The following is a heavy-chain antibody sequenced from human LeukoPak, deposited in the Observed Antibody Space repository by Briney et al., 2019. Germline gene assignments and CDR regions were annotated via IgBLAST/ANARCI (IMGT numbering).Heavy chain of an antibody. V-gene: IGHV3-23*01. CDR3: AKVWPSVTEPTIIDY. CDR1: GFTFSSYA. J-gene: IGHJ4*02. CDR2: ISGSGGST. D-gene: IGHD2-21*02. Sequence: PGGSLRLSCAASGFTFSSYAMSWVRQAPGKGLEWVSAISGSGGSTYYADSVKGRFTISRDDSKNTLYLQMNSLRAEDTAVYYCAKVWPSVTEPTIIDYWGQGTLVTVSS.